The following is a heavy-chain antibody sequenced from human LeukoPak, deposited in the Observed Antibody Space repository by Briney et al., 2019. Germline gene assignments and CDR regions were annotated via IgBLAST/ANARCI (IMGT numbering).Heavy chain of an antibody. CDR1: GDSVSGNSVT. CDR2: TYYRSTWYN. Sequence: SQTLSLTCAISGDSVSGNSVTWNWIRQSPSRGLEWLGRTYYRSTWYNDYAVSVRGRITVNPDTSKNQFSLHLNSVTPEDTAVYYCARRLTQYDCFDPWGQGILVTVSS. CDR3: ARRLTQYDCFDP. V-gene: IGHV6-1*01. D-gene: IGHD2-2*01. J-gene: IGHJ5*02.